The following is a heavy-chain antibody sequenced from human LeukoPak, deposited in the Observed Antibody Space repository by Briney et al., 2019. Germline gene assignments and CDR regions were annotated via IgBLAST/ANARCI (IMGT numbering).Heavy chain of an antibody. CDR1: GGSMSSSSYY. Sequence: SETLSLTCTVSGGSMSSSSYYWGWIRQPPGKGLEWIGSIYYSGSTYYNPSLKSRVTISVDTSKNQFSLKLSSVTAADTAVYYCAREREPRRFDYWGQGTLVTVSS. CDR2: IYYSGST. CDR3: AREREPRRFDY. D-gene: IGHD1-26*01. V-gene: IGHV4-39*07. J-gene: IGHJ4*02.